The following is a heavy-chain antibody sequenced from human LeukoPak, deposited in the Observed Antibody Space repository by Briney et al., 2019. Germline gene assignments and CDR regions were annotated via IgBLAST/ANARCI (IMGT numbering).Heavy chain of an antibody. V-gene: IGHV4-31*03. CDR2: IYYSGST. D-gene: IGHD6-19*01. CDR1: GGSTSSGVYY. Sequence: MASETLSLTCTVSGGSTSSGVYYWTWIRQHPGRGLEWIGYIYYSGSTYYNPSLKSRVSISVDTSKNQFSLKVSSVTAADTAVYYCARDVKSSGYNYYGMDVWGQGTTVTVSS. J-gene: IGHJ6*02. CDR3: ARDVKSSGYNYYGMDV.